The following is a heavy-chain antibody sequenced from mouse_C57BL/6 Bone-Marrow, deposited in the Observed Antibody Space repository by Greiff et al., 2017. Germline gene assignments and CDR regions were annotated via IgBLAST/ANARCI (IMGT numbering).Heavy chain of an antibody. CDR1: GYTFNSYW. Sequence: QVQLQQPGAELVMPGASVKLSCKASGYTFNSYWMHWVKQRPGQGLEWIGEIDPSDSYTNYNQKFKGKSTLTVDKSSSTAYMQLSSLTSEDSAVYYCASGGDDYDEDFDYWGQGTTLTVSS. V-gene: IGHV1-69*01. CDR3: ASGGDDYDEDFDY. CDR2: IDPSDSYT. D-gene: IGHD2-4*01. J-gene: IGHJ2*01.